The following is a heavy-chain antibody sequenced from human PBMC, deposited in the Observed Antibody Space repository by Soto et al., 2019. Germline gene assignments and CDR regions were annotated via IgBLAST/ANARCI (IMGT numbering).Heavy chain of an antibody. J-gene: IGHJ5*02. Sequence: GASVKVSCKASGYTFTSYDINWVRQATGQGLEWMGWMNPNSGNTGYAQKFQGRVTMTRNTSISTAYMELSSLRSEDTAVYYCARVPSYYDFWSGYYSWFDPWGQGTLVTVSS. D-gene: IGHD3-3*01. CDR3: ARVPSYYDFWSGYYSWFDP. CDR2: MNPNSGNT. V-gene: IGHV1-8*01. CDR1: GYTFTSYD.